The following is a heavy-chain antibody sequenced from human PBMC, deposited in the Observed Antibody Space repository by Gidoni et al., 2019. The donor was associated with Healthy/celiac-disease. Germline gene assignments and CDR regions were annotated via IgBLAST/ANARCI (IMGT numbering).Heavy chain of an antibody. CDR2: RWYDGSNK. V-gene: IGHV3-33*01. CDR3: AREFDCTGGVCYRGNFDY. J-gene: IGHJ4*02. Sequence: QVQLVESGGGVVQPGRSLRLSCAASGFTFSSYAMHWVRQGPGKGLGWVGVRWYDGSNKFYADSVKGRSAISRDNSKNTLYLHLNSLRVEDTAVYYCAREFDCTGGVCYRGNFDYWGQGTLVSVSS. D-gene: IGHD2-8*02. CDR1: GFTFSSYA.